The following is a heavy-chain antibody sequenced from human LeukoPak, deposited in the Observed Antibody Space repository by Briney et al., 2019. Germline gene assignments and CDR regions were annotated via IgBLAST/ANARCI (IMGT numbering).Heavy chain of an antibody. CDR2: ISWNSGSI. Sequence: GRSLRLSCAASGFTFDDYAMHWVRQAPGKGLEWVSGISWNSGSIGYADSVKGRFTISRDNAKNSLYLQMNSPRAEDTALYYCAKTRRGVFSGMDVWGQGTTVTVSS. D-gene: IGHD3-10*01. J-gene: IGHJ6*02. CDR3: AKTRRGVFSGMDV. V-gene: IGHV3-9*01. CDR1: GFTFDDYA.